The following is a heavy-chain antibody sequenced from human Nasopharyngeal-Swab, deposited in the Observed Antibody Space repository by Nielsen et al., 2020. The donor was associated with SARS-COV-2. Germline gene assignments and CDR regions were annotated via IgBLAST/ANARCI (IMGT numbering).Heavy chain of an antibody. CDR2: IYYSGST. D-gene: IGHD1-1*01. CDR3: ARGTPFDY. V-gene: IGHV4-61*01. Sequence: SETLSLTCTVSGGSVSSHSYYWSWIRQPPGKGLEWIGYIYYSGSTNYNPSLKSRVTISVDTSKNQFSLKLSSVTAADTAVFYCARGTPFDYWGQGILVTVSS. J-gene: IGHJ4*02. CDR1: GGSVSSHSYY.